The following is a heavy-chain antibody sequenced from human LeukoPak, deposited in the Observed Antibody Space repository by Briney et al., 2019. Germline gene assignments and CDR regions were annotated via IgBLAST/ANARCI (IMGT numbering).Heavy chain of an antibody. D-gene: IGHD1-1*01. CDR2: IKSKIDGGTT. CDR3: TTDLGGGYRFDY. Sequence: GGSLRLSRAASGFTSSNTWMSWVRQAPGKGLEWVGHIKSKIDGGTTDYAVPVKGRFTISRDESKNTLYLQINSLKIEDTAVYYCTTDLGGGYRFDYWGQGTLLTVSS. CDR1: GFTSSNTW. V-gene: IGHV3-15*01. J-gene: IGHJ4*02.